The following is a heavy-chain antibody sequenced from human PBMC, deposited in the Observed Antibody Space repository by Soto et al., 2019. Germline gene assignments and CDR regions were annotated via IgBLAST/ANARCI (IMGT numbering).Heavy chain of an antibody. CDR3: VKSKTSSVWSPGDYFDN. CDR2: ISGSGGST. CDR1: GFTFGSYA. V-gene: IGHV3-23*01. Sequence: GGSLRLSCAASGFTFGSYAMSWVRQAPGKGLEWVSAISGSGGSTYYADSVKGRFTISRANSKNTLYLQMNNLRAGDTAVYYCVKSKTSSVWSPGDYFDNWGQGTLVTVSS. D-gene: IGHD6-19*01. J-gene: IGHJ4*02.